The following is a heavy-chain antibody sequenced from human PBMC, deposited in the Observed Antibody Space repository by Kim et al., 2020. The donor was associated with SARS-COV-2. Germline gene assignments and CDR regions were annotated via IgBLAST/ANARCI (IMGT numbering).Heavy chain of an antibody. J-gene: IGHJ4*02. D-gene: IGHD2-8*01. CDR3: ARADCTNAACPFDY. V-gene: IGHV4-34*01. Sequence: NPSLKSRVTISVDRSHNHFSLRLRSVTAADTAVYYCARADCTNAACPFDYWGQGTLVPVSS.